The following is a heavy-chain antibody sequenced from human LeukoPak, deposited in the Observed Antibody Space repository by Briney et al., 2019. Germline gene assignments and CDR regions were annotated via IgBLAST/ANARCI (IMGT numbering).Heavy chain of an antibody. D-gene: IGHD2-15*01. CDR2: ITGSGGTT. CDR1: GFTFSSYG. CDR3: ARRLGGGTPFDY. V-gene: IGHV3-23*01. J-gene: IGHJ4*02. Sequence: GGSLRLSCAASGFTFSSYGMSWVRQAPGKGLEWVSAITGSGGTTYYADSAEGRFTISRDNCKNTLYIQMNSLKAEDTAVYTCARRLGGGTPFDYWGQGTLVTVSS.